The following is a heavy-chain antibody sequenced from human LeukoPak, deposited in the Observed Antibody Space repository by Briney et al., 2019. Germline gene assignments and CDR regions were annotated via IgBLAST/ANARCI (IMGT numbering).Heavy chain of an antibody. CDR1: GGSISNYY. D-gene: IGHD6-19*01. CDR3: ARENYSSGWYGIIDY. V-gene: IGHV4-59*01. Sequence: SETLSLTCTVSGGSISNYYWSWIRQPPGNGLEWIGYIYYSGNTNYNPSLKSRVTISVDTSKNQFSLKLSSVTAADTAVYYCARENYSSGWYGIIDYWGQGTLVTVSS. J-gene: IGHJ4*02. CDR2: IYYSGNT.